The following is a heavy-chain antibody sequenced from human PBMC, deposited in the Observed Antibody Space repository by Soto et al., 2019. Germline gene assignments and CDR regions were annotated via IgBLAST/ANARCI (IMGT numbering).Heavy chain of an antibody. D-gene: IGHD3-22*01. J-gene: IGHJ4*02. CDR1: GFTFNSYA. CDR3: AKGPDITMIVVVIDYFDY. Sequence: EVQLLESGGGLVQPGGSLRLSCAASGFTFNSYAMNWVRQAPGKGLEWVSAISGSGGSTYYAHSVKGRFTISRDNSKNTLYLQMNSLRAEDTAVYYCAKGPDITMIVVVIDYFDYWGQGTLVTVSS. V-gene: IGHV3-23*01. CDR2: ISGSGGST.